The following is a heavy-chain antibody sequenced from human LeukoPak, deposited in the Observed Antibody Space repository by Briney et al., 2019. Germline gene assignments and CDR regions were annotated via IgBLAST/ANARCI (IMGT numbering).Heavy chain of an antibody. CDR3: AKDMGSSWYPGEFDY. V-gene: IGHV3-23*01. D-gene: IGHD6-13*01. Sequence: RCSLRLCVAASGCIFNNCARNWVRQVPGKGLEWVSSISGSGGNTYYADSVKGRFTISRDNSKNTLYLQMNSLRAEDTAVYYCAKDMGSSWYPGEFDYWGQGTLVTVSS. CDR1: GCIFNNCA. CDR2: ISGSGGNT. J-gene: IGHJ4*02.